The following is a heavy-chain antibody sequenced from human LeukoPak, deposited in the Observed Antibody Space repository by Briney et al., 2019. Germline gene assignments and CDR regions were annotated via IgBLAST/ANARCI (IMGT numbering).Heavy chain of an antibody. D-gene: IGHD3-22*01. CDR2: INPSGGST. CDR3: AREKIGYYDGSGRGWFDP. V-gene: IGHV1-46*01. Sequence: ASVKVSCKASGYTFTSYYMHWVRQAPGQGLEWMGIINPSGGSTSYAQKFQGRVTMTRDTSTSTVYMELSSLRSEDTAVYYCAREKIGYYDGSGRGWFDPWGQGTLVTVSS. J-gene: IGHJ5*02. CDR1: GYTFTSYY.